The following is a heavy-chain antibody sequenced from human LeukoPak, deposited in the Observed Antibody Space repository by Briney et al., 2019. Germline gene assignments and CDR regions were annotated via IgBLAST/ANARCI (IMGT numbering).Heavy chain of an antibody. CDR1: GFIVSSNY. V-gene: IGHV3-53*01. Sequence: GGSLRLSCAASGFIVSSNYMSWVRHAPGRGLEWVSVIYAGGSPFYADSVKGRFTISRDNSKNTVYLQMNSLRAEDTAVYYCARGRQCDYWGQGTLVTVSS. CDR2: IYAGGSP. CDR3: ARGRQCDY. D-gene: IGHD4-11*01. J-gene: IGHJ4*02.